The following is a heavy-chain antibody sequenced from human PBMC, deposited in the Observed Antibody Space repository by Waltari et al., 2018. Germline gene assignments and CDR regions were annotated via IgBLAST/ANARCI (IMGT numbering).Heavy chain of an antibody. CDR3: ARATREVVVI. CDR2: IYYSGST. CDR1: GGSISSYY. V-gene: IGHV4-59*01. D-gene: IGHD3-22*01. J-gene: IGHJ4*02. Sequence: QVQLQESGPGLVKPSETLSLTCTVTGGSISSYYWSWIRQPPGKGLEWIGYIYYSGSTNYNPSLKSRVTISVDTSKNQFSLKLSSVTAADTAVYYCARATREVVVIWGQGTLVTVSS.